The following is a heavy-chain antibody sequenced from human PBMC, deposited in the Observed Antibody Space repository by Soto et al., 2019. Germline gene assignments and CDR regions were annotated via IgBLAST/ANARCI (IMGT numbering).Heavy chain of an antibody. CDR1: GFTFSSYA. CDR3: ANCQALRTRFDS. D-gene: IGHD3-10*01. V-gene: IGHV3-23*01. Sequence: PGGSLRLSCAASGFTFSSYAMTWVRQAPGSGLEWVSTISSSGGSTYYADSVKGRFTISRDNSKNTLYLQMNSLRAEDTAVYSCANCQALRTRFDSWGQGTLVTVSS. CDR2: ISSSGGST. J-gene: IGHJ4*02.